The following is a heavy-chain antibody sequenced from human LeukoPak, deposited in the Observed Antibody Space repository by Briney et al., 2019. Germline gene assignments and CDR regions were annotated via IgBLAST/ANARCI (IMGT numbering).Heavy chain of an antibody. V-gene: IGHV4-59*01. Sequence: SETLCLTCTVSGGSISSYYWSWIRQPPGKGLEWIGYIYYSGSTNYNPTNYNPSLRSRVTISVDTSKNQFSLRLNSVTAADTAVYYCARGSWGENAFDIWGQGTMVTVSS. CDR1: GGSISSYY. CDR3: ARGSWGENAFDI. D-gene: IGHD7-27*01. J-gene: IGHJ3*02. CDR2: IYYSGSTNYNPT.